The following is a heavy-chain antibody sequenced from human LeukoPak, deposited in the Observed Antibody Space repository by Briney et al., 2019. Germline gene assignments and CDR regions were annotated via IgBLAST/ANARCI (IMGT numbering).Heavy chain of an antibody. CDR2: ISSSGSTI. D-gene: IGHD2/OR15-2a*01. V-gene: IGHV3-11*01. CDR1: GFTFSDYY. CDR3: ARGSYFRVLYYYYMDV. J-gene: IGHJ6*03. Sequence: GGSLRLSCAASGFTFSDYYMSWIRQAPGKGLEWVSYISSSGSTIYYADSVKGRFTISRDNAKNSLYLQINSLRAEDTAVYYCARGSYFRVLYYYYMDVWGKGTTVTVSS.